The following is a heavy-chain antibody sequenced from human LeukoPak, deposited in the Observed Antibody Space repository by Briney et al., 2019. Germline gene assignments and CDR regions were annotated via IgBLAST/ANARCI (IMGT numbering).Heavy chain of an antibody. D-gene: IGHD1-26*01. CDR1: GFTFSSYG. CDR3: AKGPYSGFS. CDR2: ISGNTVSS. Sequence: GGSLRLSCAASGFTFSSYGMTWVRQAPGKGLEWVSAISGNTVSSYYADSVKGRFTISRDNTKNTLYLQMNSLRAEDTAAYYCAKGPYSGFSWGQGTLVTVSS. V-gene: IGHV3-23*01. J-gene: IGHJ5*02.